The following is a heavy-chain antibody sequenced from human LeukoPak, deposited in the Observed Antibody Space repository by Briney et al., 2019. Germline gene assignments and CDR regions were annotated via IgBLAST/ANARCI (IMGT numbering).Heavy chain of an antibody. CDR3: ARDSPYYDNSGLYFDY. CDR2: INPSGGST. V-gene: IGHV1-46*03. J-gene: IGHJ4*02. D-gene: IGHD3-22*01. CDR1: GYTFTSYY. Sequence: ASVKVSCKASGYTFTSYYMHWVRQAPGQGLEWMGIINPSGGSTSYAQKFQGRVTMTRDTSTSTVYMELSSLRSEDTAVYYCARDSPYYDNSGLYFDYWGQGALFTVSS.